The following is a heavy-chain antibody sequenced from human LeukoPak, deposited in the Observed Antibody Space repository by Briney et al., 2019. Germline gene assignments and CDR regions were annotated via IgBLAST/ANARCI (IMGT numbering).Heavy chain of an antibody. J-gene: IGHJ6*03. CDR2: IKSETDGGTT. D-gene: IGHD2-2*01. CDR1: GFTFSNAW. CDR3: SGCSSISCSSLYMDV. Sequence: GGSLRLSCGASGFTFSNAWMSWVRQAPGKGLEWVGRIKSETDGGTTDYAAPVKGRFTISRDDSKSTLYLQMNSLKTEDTAVYYCSGCSSISCSSLYMDVWGKGTTVTVSS. V-gene: IGHV3-15*01.